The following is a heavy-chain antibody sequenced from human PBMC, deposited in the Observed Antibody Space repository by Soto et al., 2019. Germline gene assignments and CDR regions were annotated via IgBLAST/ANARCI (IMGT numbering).Heavy chain of an antibody. CDR2: ISSSSSYI. V-gene: IGHV3-21*01. Sequence: PGGSLRLSCAASGFTFSSYSMNWVRQAPGKGLEWVSSISSSSSYIYYADSVKGRFTISRDNAKNSLYLQMNSLRAEDTAVYYCARAKGWTAAGTSSDYFDYWGQGALVTVSS. D-gene: IGHD6-13*01. CDR1: GFTFSSYS. J-gene: IGHJ4*02. CDR3: ARAKGWTAAGTSSDYFDY.